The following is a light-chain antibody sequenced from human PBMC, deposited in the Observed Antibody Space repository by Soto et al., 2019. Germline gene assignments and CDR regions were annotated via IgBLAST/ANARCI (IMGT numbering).Light chain of an antibody. J-gene: IGLJ1*01. CDR2: DVT. V-gene: IGLV2-11*01. Sequence: QSALTQPRSVSGSPGQSVTISCTGTSSDVGGYNYVSWYQQHPGKAPKVMIYDVTKRPSGVPDRFSGSKSGNTASLTISGXXXXXXXXXYCCSYAGTYTFYVFGTGTKVTV. CDR1: SSDVGGYNY. CDR3: CSYAGTYTFYV.